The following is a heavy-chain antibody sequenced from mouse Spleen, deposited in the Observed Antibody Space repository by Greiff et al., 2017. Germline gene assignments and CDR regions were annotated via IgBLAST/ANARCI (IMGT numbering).Heavy chain of an antibody. CDR1: GYTFTDYN. CDR2: INPNNGGT. V-gene: IGHV1-18*01. D-gene: IGHD1-1*01. J-gene: IGHJ1*01. CDR3: ARYGYWYFDV. Sequence: VQLKESGPELVKPGASVTIPCKASGYTFTDYNMDWVKQSHGKSLEWIGDINPNNGGTIYNQKFKGKATLTVDKSSSTAYMELRSLTSEDTAVYYCARYGYWYFDVWGAGTTVTVSS.